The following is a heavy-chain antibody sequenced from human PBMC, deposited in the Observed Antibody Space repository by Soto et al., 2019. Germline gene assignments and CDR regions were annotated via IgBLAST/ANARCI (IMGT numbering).Heavy chain of an antibody. CDR2: IYSGGST. CDR1: GFTVSSNY. CDR3: ARDQLYDYIWGRPD. Sequence: GGSLRLSCAASGFTVSSNYMSWVRQAPGKGLEWVSVIYSGGSTYYADSVKGRFTISRDNSKNTLYLQMNSLRAEDTAVYYCARDQLYDYIWGRPDWGQGTLVTVSS. J-gene: IGHJ4*02. V-gene: IGHV3-66*01. D-gene: IGHD3-16*01.